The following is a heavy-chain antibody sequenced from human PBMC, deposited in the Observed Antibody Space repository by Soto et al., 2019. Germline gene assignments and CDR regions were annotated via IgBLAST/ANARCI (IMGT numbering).Heavy chain of an antibody. V-gene: IGHV1-18*01. Sequence: QVQLVQSGAEVKKPGASVKVSCKASGYTFTSYGITWVRQAPGQGLAWMGWISAYNGNTNYAQKLQGRVTMTTYTYTSTAYMELRSLRSDDTAVYYCARTDSRPQDFDYWGQGTLVTVSS. D-gene: IGHD6-13*01. CDR1: GYTFTSYG. CDR2: ISAYNGNT. J-gene: IGHJ4*02. CDR3: ARTDSRPQDFDY.